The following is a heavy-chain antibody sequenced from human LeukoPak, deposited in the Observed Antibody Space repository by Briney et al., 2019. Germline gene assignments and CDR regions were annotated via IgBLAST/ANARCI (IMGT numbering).Heavy chain of an antibody. V-gene: IGHV3-30*04. D-gene: IGHD3-3*01. Sequence: GGSLRLSCAASGFTFSSYAMHWVRQAPGKGLEWVAVISYDGSNKYYADSVKGRFTISRDNSKNTLYLKMNSLRAEDTAVYYCAKDSALRVTIFGVVNRWGQGTLVTVSS. J-gene: IGHJ4*02. CDR3: AKDSALRVTIFGVVNR. CDR1: GFTFSSYA. CDR2: ISYDGSNK.